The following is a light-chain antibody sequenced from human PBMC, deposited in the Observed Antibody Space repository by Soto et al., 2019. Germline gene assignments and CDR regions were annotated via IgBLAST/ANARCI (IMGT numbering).Light chain of an antibody. CDR1: QIIGSS. J-gene: IGKJ2*01. CDR2: DAS. CDR3: QQYYSYPYT. V-gene: IGKV1-5*01. Sequence: DIPMTQSPSTLSASVGDRVTITCRASQIIGSSLAWYQQKPGKAPKLLIYDASTLQSGVPSRFSGSESGTEFNLTVSSLQPDDSATCYCQQYYSYPYTFCQGTKLEIK.